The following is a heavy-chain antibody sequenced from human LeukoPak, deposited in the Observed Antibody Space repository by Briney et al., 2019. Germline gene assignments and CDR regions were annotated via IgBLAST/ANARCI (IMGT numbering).Heavy chain of an antibody. V-gene: IGHV3-48*01. Sequence: GGSLRLSCAASEFSFRSYPMNWVRQAPGKGLEWLSYINTVGSTIYYADSVKGRFTISRDNAKNSLYLQMNSLRAEDTAVYFCTRDFQFLNAFDMWGQGTLVTVSS. CDR1: EFSFRSYP. J-gene: IGHJ3*02. CDR2: INTVGSTI. CDR3: TRDFQFLNAFDM.